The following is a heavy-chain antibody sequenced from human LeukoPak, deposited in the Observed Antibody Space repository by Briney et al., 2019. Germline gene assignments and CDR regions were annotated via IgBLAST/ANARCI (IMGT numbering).Heavy chain of an antibody. CDR3: TTDDIVVVVTAKRY. V-gene: IGHV3-15*01. J-gene: IGHJ4*02. CDR1: GFTFSSYS. D-gene: IGHD2-15*01. CDR2: IKTKTDGGTT. Sequence: GGSLRLSCAASGFTFSSYSMNWVRQAPGKGLEWVGRIKTKTDGGTTDYAAPVKGRFTISRDDSKNTLYLQMNSLKTEDTAVYYCTTDDIVVVVTAKRYWGQGTLVTVSS.